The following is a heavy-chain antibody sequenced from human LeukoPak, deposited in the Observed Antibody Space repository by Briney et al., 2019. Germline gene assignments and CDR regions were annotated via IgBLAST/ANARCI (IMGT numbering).Heavy chain of an antibody. CDR2: IKQDGSEK. CDR1: GFTFSNYW. CDR3: ARARWLVLGGDY. V-gene: IGHV3-7*01. Sequence: PGGSLRLSCAASGFTFSNYWMSWVRQAPGKGLEWVANIKQDGSEKFYVDSVKGRFTISRDNAKNSLYLQMNSLRAEDTAVYYCARARWLVLGGDYWGQGTLVTVSS. J-gene: IGHJ4*02. D-gene: IGHD6-19*01.